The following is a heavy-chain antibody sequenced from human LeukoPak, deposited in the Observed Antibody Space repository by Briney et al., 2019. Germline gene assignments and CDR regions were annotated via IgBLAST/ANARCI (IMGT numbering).Heavy chain of an antibody. J-gene: IGHJ4*02. CDR2: ISYDGSNK. D-gene: IGHD3-10*01. CDR1: GFTFSSSA. CDR3: ARDRTSRLLWFGELHY. Sequence: GGSLRLSCAASGFTFSSSALHWVRQAPGKGLEWVAVISYDGSNKYYADSVKGRFTISRDNSKNTMYLQMNSLRAEDTAVYYCARDRTSRLLWFGELHYWGQGTLVTVSS. V-gene: IGHV3-30-3*01.